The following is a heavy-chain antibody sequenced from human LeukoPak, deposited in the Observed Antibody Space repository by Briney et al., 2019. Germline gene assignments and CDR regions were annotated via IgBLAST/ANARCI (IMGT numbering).Heavy chain of an antibody. CDR3: ARGPNWASYFDF. V-gene: IGHV4-31*03. J-gene: IGHJ4*02. Sequence: SETLSLTCNVSGGSISSVGYYWSWIRQHPGKGLEWIGYIYYSGSTSYNPSLKSRVSISVDTTKNQFSLKLNSVTAADTAVYYCARGPNWASYFDFWGQGTLVAVSS. CDR1: GGSISSVGYY. D-gene: IGHD1-1*01. CDR2: IYYSGST.